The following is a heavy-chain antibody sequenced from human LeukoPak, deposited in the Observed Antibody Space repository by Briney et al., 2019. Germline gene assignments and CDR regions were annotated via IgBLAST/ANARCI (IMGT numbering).Heavy chain of an antibody. D-gene: IGHD6-19*01. V-gene: IGHV4-38-2*01. CDR1: GYSISSCYY. CDR3: GLSKLVIAVAGPIDY. CDR2: IHHSGST. Sequence: SETLSLTCAVSGYSISSCYYWGWIRQPPGKGLEWIRRIHHSGSTYYKPSLKSRLTLSVDTSKNQFSLKMNSVTAADTAMYYCGLSKLVIAVAGPIDYSGEGALVTVSS. J-gene: IGHJ4*01.